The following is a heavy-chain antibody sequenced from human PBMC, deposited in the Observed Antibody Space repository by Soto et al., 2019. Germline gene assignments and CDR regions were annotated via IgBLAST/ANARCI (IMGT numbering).Heavy chain of an antibody. V-gene: IGHV4-59*11. Sequence: SETLSLTCTVSGPSISSPYWSWIRQSPGKGLEWIGYVYYSGSTNYNPSLKSRVTRSVNTSKNQFSLKLSAVTAADTAVYYCARGYYDTSGQSNTFDIWGQGTMVT. CDR1: GPSISSPY. D-gene: IGHD3-22*01. J-gene: IGHJ3*02. CDR2: VYYSGST. CDR3: ARGYYDTSGQSNTFDI.